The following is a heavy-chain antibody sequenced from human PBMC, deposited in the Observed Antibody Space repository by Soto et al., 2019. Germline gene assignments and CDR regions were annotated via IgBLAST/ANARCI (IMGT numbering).Heavy chain of an antibody. D-gene: IGHD6-19*01. V-gene: IGHV1-45*02. CDR1: GYTFTYRY. CDR3: ASSPGYSSGPGFDP. Sequence: SVKVSCKASGYTFTYRYLHWVRQAPGQALEWMGWITPFNGNTNYAQKFQDRVTITRDRSMSTAYMELSSLRSEDTAMYYCASSPGYSSGPGFDPWGQGTLVTVSS. CDR2: ITPFNGNT. J-gene: IGHJ5*02.